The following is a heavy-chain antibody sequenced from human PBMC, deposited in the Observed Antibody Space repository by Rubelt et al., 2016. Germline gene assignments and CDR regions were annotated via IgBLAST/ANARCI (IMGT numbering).Heavy chain of an antibody. CDR1: GFTVSSNY. V-gene: IGHV3-53*01. CDR2: TYSGGST. CDR3: ARDGQWLVPDY. Sequence: EVQLVESGGGLIQPGGSLRLSCAASGFTVSSNYMSWVRQAPGKGLAWVSVTYSGGSTYSADSVTGRFPISRDNAKNPLNLQMNSLRDEDTTGYYCARDGQWLVPDYWGQGTLVTVSS. D-gene: IGHD6-19*01. J-gene: IGHJ4*02.